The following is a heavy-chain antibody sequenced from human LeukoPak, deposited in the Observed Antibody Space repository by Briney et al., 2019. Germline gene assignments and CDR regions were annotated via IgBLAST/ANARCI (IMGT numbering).Heavy chain of an antibody. CDR3: AKDGMVGWFGEFYYMDV. Sequence: SETLSLTCTVSGGSISSSSYYWVWIRQPPGKGLEWIGRTYYSGSSYYDPSLKSRVTISIDTSKNQFSLNLRSVTAADTAVYYCAKDGMVGWFGEFYYMDVWGKGTTVTISS. CDR2: TYYSGSS. V-gene: IGHV4-39*02. CDR1: GGSISSSSYY. J-gene: IGHJ6*03. D-gene: IGHD3-10*01.